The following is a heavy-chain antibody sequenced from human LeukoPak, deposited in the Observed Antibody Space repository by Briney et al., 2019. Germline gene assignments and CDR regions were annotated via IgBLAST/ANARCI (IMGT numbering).Heavy chain of an antibody. J-gene: IGHJ4*02. V-gene: IGHV4-39*07. CDR2: TYYSGST. D-gene: IGHD5-24*01. Sequence: SETLSLTCTVSGGSISSSSYYWGWIRQPPGKGLEWIGSTYYSGSTYYNPSLKSRVTISVDTSKSQFSLKLSSVTAADTAVYYCARDRRDGYNFDYWGQGTLVTVSS. CDR3: ARDRRDGYNFDY. CDR1: GGSISSSSYY.